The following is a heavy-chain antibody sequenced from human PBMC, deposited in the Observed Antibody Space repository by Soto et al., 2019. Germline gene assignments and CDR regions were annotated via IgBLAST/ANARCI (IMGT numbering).Heavy chain of an antibody. J-gene: IGHJ6*02. Sequence: QVQLVQSGAEVKKPGASVKVSCKASGYTFTSYYMHWERQAPGQGLEWMGIINPSGGSTSYAQKFQGRVTMTRDTSTSTVYMELSSLRSEDTAVYYCARDIVDTAMVVLGMDVWGQGTTVTVSS. D-gene: IGHD5-18*01. CDR1: GYTFTSYY. CDR3: ARDIVDTAMVVLGMDV. CDR2: INPSGGST. V-gene: IGHV1-46*01.